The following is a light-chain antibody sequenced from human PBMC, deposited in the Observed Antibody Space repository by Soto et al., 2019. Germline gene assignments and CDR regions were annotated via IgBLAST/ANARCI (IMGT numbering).Light chain of an antibody. V-gene: IGLV2-14*01. CDR2: EVS. J-gene: IGLJ2*01. CDR3: SSYASGSTPSVV. Sequence: QSALTQPASVSGSPGQSITISCTGTSSDVGGYNYVSWYQQHPGKAPKLMIYEVSNRPSGVSNRFSGSKSGNTASLTISGLQAEDEADYYCSSYASGSTPSVVFSGGTKLTLL. CDR1: SSDVGGYNY.